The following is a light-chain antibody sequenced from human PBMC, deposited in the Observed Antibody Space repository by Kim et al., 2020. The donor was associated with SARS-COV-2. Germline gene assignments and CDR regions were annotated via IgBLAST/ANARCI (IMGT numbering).Light chain of an antibody. CDR2: AKN. J-gene: IGLJ2*01. V-gene: IGLV3-19*01. Sequence: ALGQTVRITCQGDSLRSYYASWYQQKPGQAPVLVIYAKNNRPSGIPDRFSGSSSGTTASLTITGAQAEDEADYYCNSRDSSGNHVVFGGGTKLTVL. CDR3: NSRDSSGNHVV. CDR1: SLRSYY.